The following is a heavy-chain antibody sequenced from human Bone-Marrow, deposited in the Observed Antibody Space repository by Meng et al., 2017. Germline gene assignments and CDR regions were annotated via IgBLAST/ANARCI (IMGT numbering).Heavy chain of an antibody. V-gene: IGHV1-3*01. Sequence: ASVKVSCKASGYTFANYALHWVRQAPGQRLEWMGWISAGDDGTAYSEKFQGRVTFTRDTSITTAYMELTGLRSGDTAIYYCARDYRGRTLYASNDYYRQVIWFDPWGQGTLVTVSS. CDR1: GYTFANYA. J-gene: IGHJ5*02. CDR2: ISAGDDGT. CDR3: ARDYRGRTLYASNDYYRQVIWFDP. D-gene: IGHD2/OR15-2a*01.